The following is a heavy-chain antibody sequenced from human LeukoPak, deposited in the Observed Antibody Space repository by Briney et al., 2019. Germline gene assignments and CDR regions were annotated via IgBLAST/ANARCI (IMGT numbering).Heavy chain of an antibody. CDR1: GGSFSGYY. CDR3: ARGPQWELPLYYFDY. V-gene: IGHV4-34*01. J-gene: IGHJ4*02. D-gene: IGHD1-26*01. Sequence: SETLSLTCAVYGGSFSGYYWSWIRQPPGKGLEWIGEVNHSGTTNYSPSLKSRVTISVDTSKNQFSLKLSSVTAADTAVYYCARGPQWELPLYYFDYWGQGTLVTVSS. CDR2: VNHSGTT.